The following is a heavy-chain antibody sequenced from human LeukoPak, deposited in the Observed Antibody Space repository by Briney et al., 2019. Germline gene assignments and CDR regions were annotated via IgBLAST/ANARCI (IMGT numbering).Heavy chain of an antibody. J-gene: IGHJ4*02. CDR1: GFTFSNYW. V-gene: IGHV3-74*01. Sequence: GGSLRLSCAASGFTFSNYWMHWVRHVPGKGLVWVSRINDDGSATFYADSVKGRFTISRDNAKNTLFLQMSSLRAEDTAVYFCAREILAPGKTHDYWGQGTLVTVSS. CDR3: AREILAPGKTHDY. CDR2: INDDGSAT.